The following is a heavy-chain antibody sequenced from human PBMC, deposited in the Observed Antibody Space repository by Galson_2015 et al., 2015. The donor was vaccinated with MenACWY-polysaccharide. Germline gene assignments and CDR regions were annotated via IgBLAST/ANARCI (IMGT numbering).Heavy chain of an antibody. CDR1: GFTFSSYA. CDR3: AKDTGPGEYAYSWGTFDI. V-gene: IGHV3-23*01. Sequence: SLRLSCAASGFTFSSYAMSWVRQAPGKGLEWVSGVSASGGSTVYTDSAKGRFTMSRDNSKRSLYLQMNSLRAEDTAVYYCAKDTGPGEYAYSWGTFDIWGRETMVTVSS. CDR2: VSASGGST. D-gene: IGHD3-10*01. J-gene: IGHJ3*02.